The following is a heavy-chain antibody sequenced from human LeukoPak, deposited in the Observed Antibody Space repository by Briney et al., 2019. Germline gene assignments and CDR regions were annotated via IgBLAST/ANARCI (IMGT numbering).Heavy chain of an antibody. Sequence: GGSLRLSCAASGFTFSSYAMSWVRQAPGKGLEWVSAISSSGGSTYYADSVKGRFTISRDNSKNTLYLQMNSLRAEDTAVYYCAKVNYYDSSGHFDYWGQGTLVTVSS. D-gene: IGHD3-22*01. V-gene: IGHV3-23*01. CDR3: AKVNYYDSSGHFDY. CDR1: GFTFSSYA. J-gene: IGHJ4*02. CDR2: ISSSGGST.